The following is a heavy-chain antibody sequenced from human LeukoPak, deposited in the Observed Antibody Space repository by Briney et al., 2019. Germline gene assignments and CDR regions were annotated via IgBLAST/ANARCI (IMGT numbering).Heavy chain of an antibody. CDR2: ISWNSGSI. Sequence: PGGSLRLSCAASGFTFDDYAMHWVRQAPGKGLEWVSGISWNSGSIGYADSVKGRFTISRDNAKNSLYLQMNSLRAEDTALYYCAKEEVAGTFDYWGQGTLVTVSS. D-gene: IGHD6-19*01. CDR1: GFTFDDYA. V-gene: IGHV3-9*01. CDR3: AKEEVAGTFDY. J-gene: IGHJ4*02.